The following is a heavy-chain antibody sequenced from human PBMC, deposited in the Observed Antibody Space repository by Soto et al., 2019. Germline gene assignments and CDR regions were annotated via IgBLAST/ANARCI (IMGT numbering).Heavy chain of an antibody. CDR3: ARDPSTINKLIGVRFDH. CDR2: IKPISDIT. V-gene: IGHV1-69*01. Sequence: SVKVSCEASGATFCRFTINWVRQAPGQGLEWMGGIKPISDITNYAQRFQGRVTFTADASTSTVYLGLSSLRSEETAMYYCARDPSTINKLIGVRFDHWGQGTLVTVSS. CDR1: GATFCRFT. J-gene: IGHJ5*02. D-gene: IGHD4-4*01.